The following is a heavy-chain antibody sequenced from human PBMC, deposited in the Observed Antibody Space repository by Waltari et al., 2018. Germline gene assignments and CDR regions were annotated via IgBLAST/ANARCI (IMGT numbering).Heavy chain of an antibody. J-gene: IGHJ4*02. CDR3: AKDSGYSYGFDY. CDR2: IGLDGGST. Sequence: EVQLVESGGVVVQPGGSLRLSCAASGFTFDDYTMHWCRQARGKGLEWVSLIGLDGGSTYDADTVTGRFTISRDNSKNSLYLKMNSLRTEDTALYYCAKDSGYSYGFDYWGQGTLVTVSS. D-gene: IGHD5-18*01. V-gene: IGHV3-43*01. CDR1: GFTFDDYT.